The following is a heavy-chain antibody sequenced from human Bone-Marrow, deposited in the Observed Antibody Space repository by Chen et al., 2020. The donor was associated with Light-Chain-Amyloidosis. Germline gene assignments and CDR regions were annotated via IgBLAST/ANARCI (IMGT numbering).Heavy chain of an antibody. D-gene: IGHD6-13*01. CDR1: GFTFSSYW. J-gene: IGHJ4*02. CDR3: ARAGSSWTYYFDY. Sequence: EVQLVESGGGLVQPGGSLRLSCAAPGFTFSSYWMHWVRQAPGKGLVWVSRINSDGRSTSYADSVKGRFTISRDNAKNTLYLQMNSLRAEDTAVYYCARAGSSWTYYFDYWGQGTLVTVSS. V-gene: IGHV3-74*01. CDR2: INSDGRST.